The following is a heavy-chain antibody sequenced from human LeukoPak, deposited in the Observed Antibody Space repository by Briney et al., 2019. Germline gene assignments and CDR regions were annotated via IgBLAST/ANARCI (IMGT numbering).Heavy chain of an antibody. Sequence: GGSLRLSCAASGFTFSDYYMSWIRQAPGKGLEWVSYISSSGSTIYYADSVKGRFTISRDNAKNLLYLQMNSLRAEDTAVYYCARDRGVDDYGAVDDYWGQGTLVTVSS. J-gene: IGHJ4*02. CDR2: ISSSGSTI. CDR3: ARDRGVDDYGAVDDY. D-gene: IGHD4-17*01. CDR1: GFTFSDYY. V-gene: IGHV3-11*04.